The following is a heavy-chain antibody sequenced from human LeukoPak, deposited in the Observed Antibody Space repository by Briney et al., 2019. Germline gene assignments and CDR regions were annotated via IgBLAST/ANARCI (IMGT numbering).Heavy chain of an antibody. CDR1: GGTFISYA. J-gene: IGHJ4*02. Sequence: ASVTVSFKASGGTFISYAISWVRQAPGQGLEWMGGIIPIFGTANYAQKFQGRVTITTDESTSTAYMELSSLRSEDTAVYYRARGIRRSSSSWYFDYWGQGTLVTVSS. V-gene: IGHV1-69*05. D-gene: IGHD6-6*01. CDR2: IIPIFGTA. CDR3: ARGIRRSSSSWYFDY.